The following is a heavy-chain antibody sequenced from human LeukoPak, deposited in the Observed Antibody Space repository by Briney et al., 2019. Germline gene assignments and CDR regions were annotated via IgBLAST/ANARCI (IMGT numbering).Heavy chain of an antibody. V-gene: IGHV4-59*01. CDR3: ARDAPLDV. Sequence: SETLSLTCTVSGGSISSYYWSWIRQPPGKGLEWIGYIYYSGSTNYXXSLKXRVTISVDTSKNQFSLKLSSVTAADTAVYYCARDAPLDVWGKGTTVTVSS. CDR2: IYYSGST. CDR1: GGSISSYY. J-gene: IGHJ6*04.